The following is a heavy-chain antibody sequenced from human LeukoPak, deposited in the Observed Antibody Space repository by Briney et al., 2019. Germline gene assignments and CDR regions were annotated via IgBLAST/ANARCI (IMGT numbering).Heavy chain of an antibody. CDR1: GYTFTGYY. D-gene: IGHD3-22*01. CDR3: ARTPIVVVISTFIGAFDI. CDR2: INPNSGGT. J-gene: IGHJ3*02. Sequence: GASVKVSCKASGYTFTGYYMHWVRQAPGQGLEWMGWINPNSGGTNYAQKFQGWVTMTRDTSISTAYMELSRLRSDDTAVYYCARTPIVVVISTFIGAFDIWGQGTMVTVSS. V-gene: IGHV1-2*04.